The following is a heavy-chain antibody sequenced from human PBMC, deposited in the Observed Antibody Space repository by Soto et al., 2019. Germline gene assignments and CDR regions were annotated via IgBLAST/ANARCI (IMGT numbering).Heavy chain of an antibody. Sequence: EVQLVESGGGLVKPGGSLRLSCAASGFTYSNAWMSWVRQAPGKGLEWVGRIKSKTDGGTTDYAAPVKGIFTISRDDSKNTLYLQMNSLKTEDIAVYYCTTAPYGSASYLRYNWFDPWGQGTLVTVSS. V-gene: IGHV3-15*01. D-gene: IGHD3-10*01. CDR3: TTAPYGSASYLRYNWFDP. CDR1: GFTYSNAW. J-gene: IGHJ5*02. CDR2: IKSKTDGGTT.